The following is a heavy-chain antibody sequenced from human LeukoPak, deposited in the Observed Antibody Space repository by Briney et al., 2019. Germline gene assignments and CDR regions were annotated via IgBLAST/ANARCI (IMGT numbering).Heavy chain of an antibody. CDR2: INHSGST. Sequence: SETLSLTCAVSGVSISSYFWSWIRQPPGKGLEWIGEINHSGSTNYNPSLKSRVTISVDTSKNQFSLKLSSVTAADTAVYYCARRRLGELSLFRSRYYFDYWGQGTLVTVSS. J-gene: IGHJ4*02. V-gene: IGHV4-34*01. CDR3: ARRRLGELSLFRSRYYFDY. D-gene: IGHD3-16*02. CDR1: GVSISSYF.